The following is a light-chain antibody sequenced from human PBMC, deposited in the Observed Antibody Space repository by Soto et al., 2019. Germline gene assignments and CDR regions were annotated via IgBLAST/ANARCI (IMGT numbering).Light chain of an antibody. CDR3: CSYTGATTAYA. CDR2: EDS. J-gene: IGLJ1*01. Sequence: QSALTQPGSVSGSPGQSITVSCTGSRNDVGNYNLVSWYQQSPGKAPKLLIYEDSKRPSGVSNRFSGSKSGDTASLTISGLQTEDEAAYYSCSYTGATTAYAFGTVTKVTAL. V-gene: IGLV2-23*01. CDR1: RNDVGNYNL.